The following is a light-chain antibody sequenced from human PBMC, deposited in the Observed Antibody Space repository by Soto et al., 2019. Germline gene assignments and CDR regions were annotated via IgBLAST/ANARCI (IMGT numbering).Light chain of an antibody. V-gene: IGKV3-20*01. CDR3: QQYGSPLT. Sequence: EIVLTQSPGTLSLSPGERATLSCRASQSVSSSYLAWYQQKPGQAPRLLIYVASSRATGIPDRFSGSGSGTDFTLTISRLEPEDFPVYYCQQYGSPLTFGGGTKLEIK. CDR2: VAS. CDR1: QSVSSSY. J-gene: IGKJ4*01.